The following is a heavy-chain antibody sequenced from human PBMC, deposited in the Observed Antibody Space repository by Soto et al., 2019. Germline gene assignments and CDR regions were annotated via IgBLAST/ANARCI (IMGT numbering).Heavy chain of an antibody. Sequence: GGSLRLSCAASGFTFSSYSMNWVRQAPGKGLEWVSYISSSSSTIYYADSVKGRFTISRDNAKNSLYLQMNSLRAEDTAVYYCERDMVYYDFWSGYYNFDYWGQGTLVTVSS. CDR2: ISSSSSTI. V-gene: IGHV3-48*01. CDR3: ERDMVYYDFWSGYYNFDY. J-gene: IGHJ4*02. D-gene: IGHD3-3*01. CDR1: GFTFSSYS.